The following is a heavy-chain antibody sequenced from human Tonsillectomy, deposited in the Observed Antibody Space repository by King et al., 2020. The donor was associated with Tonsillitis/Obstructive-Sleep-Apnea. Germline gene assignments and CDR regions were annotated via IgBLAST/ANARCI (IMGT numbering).Heavy chain of an antibody. V-gene: IGHV3-30*18. Sequence: VQLVESGGGVVQPGESLRLSCAASGFTFSSFGMHWVRQAPGKGLEWVSVVSYDGSNKYYADSVKGRFTSSRDNSKNTVYLQMNSLRAEDTAVYYCAKAHHDSSGYYFDYWGQGTLVTLSS. J-gene: IGHJ4*02. D-gene: IGHD3-22*01. CDR3: AKAHHDSSGYYFDY. CDR1: GFTFSSFG. CDR2: VSYDGSNK.